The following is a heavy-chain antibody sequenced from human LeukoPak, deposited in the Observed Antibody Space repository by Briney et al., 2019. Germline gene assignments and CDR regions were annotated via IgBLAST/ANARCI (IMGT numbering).Heavy chain of an antibody. V-gene: IGHV4-59*01. D-gene: IGHD3-16*02. CDR3: AGARPTYDYVWGSYRHLWFDP. CDR2: IYYSGST. J-gene: IGHJ5*02. CDR1: GGSISSYY. Sequence: SETLSLTCTVSGGSISSYYWSWIRQPPGKGLEWIGYIYYSGSTNYNPSPKSRVTISVDTSKNQFSLKLSSVTAADTAVYYCAGARPTYDYVWGSYRHLWFDPWGQGTLVTVSS.